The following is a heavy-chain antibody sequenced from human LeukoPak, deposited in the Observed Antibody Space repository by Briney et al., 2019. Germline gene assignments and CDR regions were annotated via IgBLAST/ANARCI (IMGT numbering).Heavy chain of an antibody. V-gene: IGHV3-30*04. CDR1: GFTFSSYA. J-gene: IGHJ2*01. CDR3: ARNGVRDCSSTSCHTWRGYFDL. CDR2: ISYDGSNK. D-gene: IGHD2-2*02. Sequence: GRSLRLSCAASGFTFSSYAMHWVRQAPGKGLEWVAVISYDGSNKYYADSVKGRFTISRDNSKNTLYLQMNSLRAEDTAVYYCARNGVRDCSSTSCHTWRGYFDLWGRGTLVTVSS.